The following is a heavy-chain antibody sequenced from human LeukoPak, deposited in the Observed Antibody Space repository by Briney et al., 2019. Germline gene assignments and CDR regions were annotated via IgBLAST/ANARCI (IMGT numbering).Heavy chain of an antibody. D-gene: IGHD6-13*01. CDR1: GFTFSTYW. J-gene: IGHJ4*02. V-gene: IGHV3-7*01. CDR2: IKQDGSEK. CDR3: ARDSAGNHY. Sequence: PGGCLRLSCAASGFTFSTYWMSWVRQAPGKGLEWVANIKQDGSEKYYVDSVKGRFTISRDNAKNSLYLQMNSLRAEDTAMYYCARDSAGNHYWGQGTLVTVSS.